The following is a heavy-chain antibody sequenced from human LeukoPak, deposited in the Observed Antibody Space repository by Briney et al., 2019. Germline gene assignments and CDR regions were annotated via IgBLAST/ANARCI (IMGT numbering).Heavy chain of an antibody. Sequence: GGALTLSCAASGFTFSSYSMNWVRQAPGKGLEWVSYINSSSTIYYADSVRGRFTISRDNAKNSLYLQMNSLRAEDTAVYYCASITGGSYYFDYWGQGTLVTVSS. CDR1: GFTFSSYS. CDR2: INSSSTI. J-gene: IGHJ4*02. CDR3: ASITGGSYYFDY. V-gene: IGHV3-48*01. D-gene: IGHD1-26*01.